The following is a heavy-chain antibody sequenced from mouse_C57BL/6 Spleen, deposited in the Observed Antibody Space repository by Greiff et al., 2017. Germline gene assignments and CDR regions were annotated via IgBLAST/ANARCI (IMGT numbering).Heavy chain of an antibody. CDR2: FYPGSGSI. CDR1: GYTFTEYT. D-gene: IGHD1-1*01. Sequence: VQLQESGAELVKPGASVKLSCKASGYTFTEYTIHWVKQRSGQGLEWIGWFYPGSGSIKYNEKFKDKATLTADKSSSTVYMELSRLTSEDSAVYFCARHEDRSYYGSSLFAYWGQGTLVTVSA. V-gene: IGHV1-62-2*01. CDR3: ARHEDRSYYGSSLFAY. J-gene: IGHJ3*01.